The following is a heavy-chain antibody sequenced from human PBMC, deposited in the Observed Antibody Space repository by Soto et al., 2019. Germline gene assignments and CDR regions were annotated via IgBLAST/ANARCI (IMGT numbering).Heavy chain of an antibody. V-gene: IGHV4-59*11. CDR2: IDYSGST. J-gene: IGHJ5*02. CDR3: ARGQPAPYYYGSGSYSWFDP. CDR1: GGSINSHY. Sequence: SETLSLTCTVSGGSINSHYWSWIRQPPGKGLEWIGHIDYSGSTNYSPSLKSRVIILVDTSKNQFSLKLSSVTAADTAVYYCARGQPAPYYYGSGSYSWFDPWGQGTLVT. D-gene: IGHD3-10*01.